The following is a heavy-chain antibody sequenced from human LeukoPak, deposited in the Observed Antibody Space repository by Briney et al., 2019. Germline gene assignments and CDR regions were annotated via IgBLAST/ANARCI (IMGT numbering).Heavy chain of an antibody. CDR3: ARGYSDYDLDY. CDR2: ISAYNGNT. J-gene: IGHJ4*02. D-gene: IGHD5-12*01. Sequence: ASVKVPCKASGYTFTRYGITWVRQAPGQGLEWMGWISAYNGNTKYAQKVQGRVTMTTDTSTSTDYMELRSLRSDDTAVFYCARGYSDYDLDYWGQGTLVTVSS. V-gene: IGHV1-18*01. CDR1: GYTFTRYG.